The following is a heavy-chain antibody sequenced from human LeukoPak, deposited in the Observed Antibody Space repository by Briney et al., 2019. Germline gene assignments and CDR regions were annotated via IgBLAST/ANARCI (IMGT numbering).Heavy chain of an antibody. Sequence: GGSLRLSCAASGFTVSTNYMSWVRQAPGKGLEWVSIIYDGGSTYYADSVKGRFTISRDNSKNTLYLQMNSLRAEDTAVYCCARDQMGDSRPFDYWGQGTLVTVSS. D-gene: IGHD2-21*02. J-gene: IGHJ4*02. CDR1: GFTVSTNY. CDR3: ARDQMGDSRPFDY. CDR2: IYDGGST. V-gene: IGHV3-66*01.